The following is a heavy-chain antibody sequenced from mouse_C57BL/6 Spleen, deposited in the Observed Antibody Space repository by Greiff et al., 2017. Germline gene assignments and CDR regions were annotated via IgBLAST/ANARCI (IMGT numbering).Heavy chain of an antibody. J-gene: IGHJ1*03. CDR1: GYTFPSYW. Sequence: VQLQQPGTELVKPGASVKLSCKASGYTFPSYWMHWVKQRPGQGLEWNGNINPSNGGTNYNEKFKSKATLTVDKSSSTAYMQLSSLTSEDSAVYDCARSRGGSSYWYFDVWGTGTTVTVSS. CDR3: ARSRGGSSYWYFDV. D-gene: IGHD1-1*01. V-gene: IGHV1-53*01. CDR2: INPSNGGT.